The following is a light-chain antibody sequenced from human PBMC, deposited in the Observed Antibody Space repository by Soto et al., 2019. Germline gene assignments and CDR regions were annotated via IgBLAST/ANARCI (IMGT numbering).Light chain of an antibody. Sequence: QSALTQPRSVSGSPGQSVTISCTGTSSDVGRYNYVSWYQHHPGKAPQLMIHDVSKRPSGVPDRFSGSKSGNTVSLTISGLQVDDEADYYCCSYAGSYVFGTGTKLTVL. CDR2: DVS. CDR3: CSYAGSYV. J-gene: IGLJ1*01. V-gene: IGLV2-11*01. CDR1: SSDVGRYNY.